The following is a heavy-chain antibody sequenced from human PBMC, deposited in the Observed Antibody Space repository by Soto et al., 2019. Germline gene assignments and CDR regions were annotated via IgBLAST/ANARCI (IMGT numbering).Heavy chain of an antibody. CDR1: GFTFSSYG. D-gene: IGHD6-19*01. CDR2: IWYDGSNK. J-gene: IGHJ2*01. V-gene: IGHV3-33*01. CDR3: ARDTSLAVVYWYFDL. Sequence: QVQLVESGGGVVQPGRSLRLSCAASGFTFSSYGMHWVRQAPGKGLEWVAVIWYDGSNKYYADSVKGRFTISRDNSKNTLYLQMNSLRAEDTAVYYCARDTSLAVVYWYFDLWGRGTLVTVSS.